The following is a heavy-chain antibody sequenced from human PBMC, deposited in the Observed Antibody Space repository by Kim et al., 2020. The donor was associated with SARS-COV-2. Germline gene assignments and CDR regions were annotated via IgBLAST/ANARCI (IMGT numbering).Heavy chain of an antibody. D-gene: IGHD3-9*01. J-gene: IGHJ4*02. Sequence: DSVKGRFTISRDNAKNSLYLQMNSLRAEDTAVYYCARVGDILTGYYKGDYWGQGTLVTVSS. CDR3: ARVGDILTGYYKGDY. V-gene: IGHV3-11*06.